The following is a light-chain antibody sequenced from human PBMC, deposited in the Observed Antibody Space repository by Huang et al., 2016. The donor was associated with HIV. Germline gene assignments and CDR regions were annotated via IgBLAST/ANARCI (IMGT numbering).Light chain of an antibody. CDR1: QGISSY. CDR2: AAS. Sequence: IQLTQSPSSLSASVGDRVTITCRASQGISSYLALYQQKPGKAPNILIYAASTLQSVVPPSISGSGSGTDFILTISSLQPEDFATYYCQQLNSYPEGFTFGPGTKVDIK. J-gene: IGKJ3*01. V-gene: IGKV1-9*01. CDR3: QQLNSYPEGFT.